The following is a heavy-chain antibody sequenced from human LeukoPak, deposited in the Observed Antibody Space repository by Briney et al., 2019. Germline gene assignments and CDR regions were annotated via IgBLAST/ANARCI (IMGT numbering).Heavy chain of an antibody. CDR2: ISGSGGST. J-gene: IGHJ4*02. D-gene: IGHD2-15*01. CDR1: VYTLSIYA. Sequence: RGSLRLSCAASVYTLSIYAMSRVRQAPEKGLEWVSAISGSGGSTYYADSVKGRFTISRDNSKNTQSLQMNSLRAEDTAVYYCLGYCSGGNCYSGGYWGQGTLVTVSS. V-gene: IGHV3-23*01. CDR3: LGYCSGGNCYSGGY.